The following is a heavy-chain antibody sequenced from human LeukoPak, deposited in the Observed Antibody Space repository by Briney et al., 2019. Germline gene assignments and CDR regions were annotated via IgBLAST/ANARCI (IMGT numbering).Heavy chain of an antibody. CDR1: GYTFTDYY. V-gene: IGHV1-2*06. CDR2: INPNSGGT. CDR3: ARYITVGATYQHFDY. J-gene: IGHJ4*02. Sequence: ASVKVSCKASGYTFTDYYIHWVRQAPGQGLEWMGRINPNSGGTSYAQNFQGRVTMTRDTSISTAYMELSRLRSDDTAVYYCARYITVGATYQHFDYWGQGTLVTVSS. D-gene: IGHD1-26*01.